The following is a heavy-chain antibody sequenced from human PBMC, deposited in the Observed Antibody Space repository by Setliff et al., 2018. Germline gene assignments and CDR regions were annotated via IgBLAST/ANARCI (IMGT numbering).Heavy chain of an antibody. J-gene: IGHJ4*02. CDR3: ARDLKRSGYYDSSGYYY. CDR2: IIPILGIA. CDR1: GGTFSRYA. Sequence: ASVKVSCKASGGTFSRYAISWVRQAPGQGLEWMGGIIPILGIANYAQKFQGRVTITADKSTSTAYMELSSLRSEDTAVYYCARDLKRSGYYDSSGYYYWGQGTLVTVSS. V-gene: IGHV1-69*10. D-gene: IGHD3-22*01.